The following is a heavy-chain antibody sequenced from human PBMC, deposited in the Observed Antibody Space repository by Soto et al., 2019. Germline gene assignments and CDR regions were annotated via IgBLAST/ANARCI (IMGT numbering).Heavy chain of an antibody. Sequence: EVQLLQSGGGLVQPGGSLRLSCAAAGFTFSTYAMTWCRQAPGQWLEWVSGLRGSDGSTSYADSVKGRFTMARDISKNTLFLQMNSLRDDDTAVYYCAHGKVRSLLNAVDIWGQGTMGNVSS. CDR1: GFTFSTYA. CDR3: AHGKVRSLLNAVDI. CDR2: LRGSDGST. V-gene: IGHV3-23*01. J-gene: IGHJ3*02. D-gene: IGHD2-21*01.